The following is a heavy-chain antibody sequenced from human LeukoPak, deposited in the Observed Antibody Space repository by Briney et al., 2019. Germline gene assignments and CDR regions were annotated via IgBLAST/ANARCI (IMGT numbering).Heavy chain of an antibody. D-gene: IGHD6-13*01. CDR3: ARGNLATGTFYFDY. CDR1: GGSISSGSHY. J-gene: IGHJ4*02. V-gene: IGHV4-61*02. CDR2: IHTSVNT. Sequence: PSQTLSLTCTVSGGSISSGSHYWSWIRQPAGKGLEWIGRIHTSVNTNYNPSLKSRVTISLDTSKNQFSLKLSSVTAADTAVYYCARGNLATGTFYFDYWAREPWSPSPQ.